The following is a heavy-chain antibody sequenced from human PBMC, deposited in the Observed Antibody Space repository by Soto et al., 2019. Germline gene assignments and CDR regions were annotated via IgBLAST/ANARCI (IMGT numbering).Heavy chain of an antibody. D-gene: IGHD2-2*01. V-gene: IGHV5-51*01. Sequence: LGESLKISCKGSGYSFTNYWIGWVRQMPGKGLGWMGIIYPGDSDTTYSPSFQGQVTISVDKSISTAYLQWSSLKASDTAMYYCARSGFCSRTDCSDFDYWGQGTQVTVSS. CDR3: ARSGFCSRTDCSDFDY. J-gene: IGHJ4*02. CDR1: GYSFTNYW. CDR2: IYPGDSDT.